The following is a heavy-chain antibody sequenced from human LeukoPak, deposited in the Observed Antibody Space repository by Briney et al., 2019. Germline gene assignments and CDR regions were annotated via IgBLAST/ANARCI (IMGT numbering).Heavy chain of an antibody. CDR1: GFTFSSYS. CDR3: ARDGAYAFDI. V-gene: IGHV3-21*01. CDR2: ISSRSSYI. Sequence: GSLRLSCAASGFTFSSYSMNWVRQAPGKGLEWVSSISSRSSYIDYADSLKGRFTISRDNAKNSLYLQMNSLRAEDTAVYYCARDGAYAFDIWGQGTMVTVSS. J-gene: IGHJ3*02.